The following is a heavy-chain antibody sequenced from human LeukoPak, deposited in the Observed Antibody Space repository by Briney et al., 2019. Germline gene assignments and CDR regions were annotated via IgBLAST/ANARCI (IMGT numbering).Heavy chain of an antibody. CDR2: INPNSGDT. CDR1: GYTFTGYY. V-gene: IGHV1-2*02. Sequence: HRASVKVSCKASGYTFTGYYIHWVRQAPGQGLDLMGWINPNSGDTHYEQKFQGRVTLTRDTSISTAYMELSRLRSDDTAVYYCARHPLWAKIASDYWGQGTLVTVSS. CDR3: ARHPLWAKIASDY. D-gene: IGHD5-24*01. J-gene: IGHJ4*02.